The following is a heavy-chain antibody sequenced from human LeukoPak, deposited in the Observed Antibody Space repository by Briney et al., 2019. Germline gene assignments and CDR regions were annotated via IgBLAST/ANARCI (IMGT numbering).Heavy chain of an antibody. CDR1: GGSISSSSYY. D-gene: IGHD1-1*01. V-gene: IGHV4-39*01. Sequence: DPSETLSLTCTVSGGSISSSSYYWGWIRQPPGKGLEWIGSIYYSGSTYYNPSLKSRVTISVDTSKNQFSLKLSSVTAADTAVYYCARSYKQLEPGEYYGMDVWGQGTTVTVSS. CDR2: IYYSGST. J-gene: IGHJ6*02. CDR3: ARSYKQLEPGEYYGMDV.